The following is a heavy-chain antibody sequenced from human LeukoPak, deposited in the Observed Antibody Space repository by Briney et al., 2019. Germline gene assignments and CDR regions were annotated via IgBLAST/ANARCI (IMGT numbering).Heavy chain of an antibody. CDR1: GGSINSNSHH. CDR2: MYYSGYT. CDR3: ARGYGSGSNWFDP. V-gene: IGHV4-39*07. J-gene: IGHJ5*02. D-gene: IGHD3-10*01. Sequence: SETLSLTCTVSGGSINSNSHHWGWIRQPPGKGLEWIGSMYYSGYTNYNPSLKSRVTMSVDTSKNQLSLKLNSVTAADTAVYYCARGYGSGSNWFDPWGQGTLVIVSS.